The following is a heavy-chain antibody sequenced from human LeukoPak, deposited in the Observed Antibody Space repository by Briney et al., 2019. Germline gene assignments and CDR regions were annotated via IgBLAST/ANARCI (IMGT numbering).Heavy chain of an antibody. V-gene: IGHV4-34*01. Sequence: SETLSLTCAVYGGSFSGYYWSWIRQPPGKGLEWIGEINHSGSTNYNPSLKSRVTISVDTSKNRFSLKLSSVTAADTAVYYCARARRAIAAAGKLPNDAFDIWGQGTMVTVSS. CDR2: INHSGST. CDR1: GGSFSGYY. J-gene: IGHJ3*02. CDR3: ARARRAIAAAGKLPNDAFDI. D-gene: IGHD6-13*01.